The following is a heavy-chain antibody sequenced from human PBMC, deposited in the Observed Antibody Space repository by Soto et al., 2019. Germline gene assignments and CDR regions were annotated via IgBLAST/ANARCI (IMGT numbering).Heavy chain of an antibody. J-gene: IGHJ4*02. D-gene: IGHD2-21*02. Sequence: QVQLVQSGAEVKKPGSSVKVSCKASGGTFSSYAISWVRQAPGQGLEWMGGIIPISGTANYAQKFQGRVTITADESTSTAYMERSSLRSEDTAVYYCERGRVPLGGGDWAGDYWGQGTLVTVSS. V-gene: IGHV1-69*01. CDR3: ERGRVPLGGGDWAGDY. CDR2: IIPISGTA. CDR1: GGTFSSYA.